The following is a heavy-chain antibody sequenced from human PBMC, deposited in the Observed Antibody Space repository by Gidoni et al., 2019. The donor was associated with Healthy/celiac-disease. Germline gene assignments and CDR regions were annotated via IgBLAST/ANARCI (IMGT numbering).Heavy chain of an antibody. CDR2: IRSKAYGGTT. J-gene: IGHJ4*02. V-gene: IGHV3-49*04. D-gene: IGHD4-17*01. Sequence: EVQLVESGGGLVQPGRSLRLSCTASGFTFGDYAMSWVRQAPGKGLEWVGFIRSKAYGGTTEYAASVKGRFTISRDDSKSIAYLQMNSLKTEDTAVYYCTRYTVTTEGDYWGQGTLVTVSS. CDR3: TRYTVTTEGDY. CDR1: GFTFGDYA.